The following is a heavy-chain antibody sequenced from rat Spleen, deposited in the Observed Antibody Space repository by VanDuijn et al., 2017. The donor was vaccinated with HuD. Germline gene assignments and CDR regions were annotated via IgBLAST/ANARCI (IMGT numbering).Heavy chain of an antibody. D-gene: IGHD1-2*01. CDR2: ISYEGSST. Sequence: EVQLVESGGGLVQPGRSLKLSCAASGFTFSDYNMAWVRQAPKKGLEWVATISYEGSSTDYGDSVKGRFTISRDNAKSTLYLQMDSLRSEDTATYYCASRNSSPHYFDYWGQGVMVTVSS. V-gene: IGHV5-7*01. CDR1: GFTFSDYN. CDR3: ASRNSSPHYFDY. J-gene: IGHJ2*01.